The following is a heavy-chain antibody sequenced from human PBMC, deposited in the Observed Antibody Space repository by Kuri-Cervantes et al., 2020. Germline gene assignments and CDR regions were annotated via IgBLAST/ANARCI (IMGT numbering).Heavy chain of an antibody. J-gene: IGHJ6*03. D-gene: IGHD6-13*01. V-gene: IGHV4-34*01. CDR1: GGSFSGYY. CDR3: GRCLVQHGSSSYMDV. CDR2: SNHSGST. Sequence: SETLSLTCGVYGGSFSGYYWSWIRHPPGKGLEWIGESNHSGSTNYNPSLKSRVTISIDTSKHQFSLKMSSVTAADTAVYYCGRCLVQHGSSSYMDVWGKGTTVTVSS.